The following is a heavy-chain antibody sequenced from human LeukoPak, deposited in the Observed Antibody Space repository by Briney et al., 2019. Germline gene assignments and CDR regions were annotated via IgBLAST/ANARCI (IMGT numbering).Heavy chain of an antibody. D-gene: IGHD5-18*01. CDR1: GYTFTSNG. J-gene: IGHJ6*03. CDR3: ARLEQYGYLHYYYYYMDV. V-gene: IGHV1-18*01. Sequence: ASVKVSCKASGYTFTSNGISWVRQAPGQGLEWMGWISAYNGNTNYAQQLQCRVTMTRDTSTGTAYMELRSLRSDDTAVYYCARLEQYGYLHYYYYYMDVWGKGTTVTVSS. CDR2: ISAYNGNT.